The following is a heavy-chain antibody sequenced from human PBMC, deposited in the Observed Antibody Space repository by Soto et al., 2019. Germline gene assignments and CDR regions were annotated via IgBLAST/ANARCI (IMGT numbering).Heavy chain of an antibody. CDR1: GGTFSSYT. CDR3: ARDAHYGDLASDY. V-gene: IGHV1-69*04. D-gene: IGHD4-17*01. CDR2: IIPILGIA. Sequence: ASVKVSCKASGGTFSSYTISWVRQAPGQGLEWMGRIIPILGIANYAQKFQGRVTITADKSTSTAYMELSSLRSEDTAVYYCARDAHYGDLASDYWGQGTLVTVSS. J-gene: IGHJ4*02.